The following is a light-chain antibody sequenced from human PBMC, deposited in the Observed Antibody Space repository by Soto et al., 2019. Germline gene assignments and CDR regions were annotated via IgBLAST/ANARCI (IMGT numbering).Light chain of an antibody. V-gene: IGKV3-20*01. CDR3: QQYGSSPLYT. J-gene: IGKJ2*01. CDR2: GAS. Sequence: EIVLTQSPGTLSLSPGERATFSCRASQSVSSSYLAWYQQRPGQAPRLLIYGASSRATGIPDRFSGSGSGTDFTLTISRLEPEDFAVYYCQQYGSSPLYTFGQGTKVDIK. CDR1: QSVSSSY.